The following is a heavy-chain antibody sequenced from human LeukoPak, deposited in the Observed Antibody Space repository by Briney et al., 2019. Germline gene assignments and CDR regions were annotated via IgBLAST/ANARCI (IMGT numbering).Heavy chain of an antibody. J-gene: IGHJ4*02. Sequence: ASVKVSCKASGGTFSSYAISWVRQAPGQGLEWMGRIIPILGIANYAQKFQGRVTITADKSTSTAYMELSSLGSEDTAVYYCARDKHENDILTGYDYWAREPWSPSPQ. CDR1: GGTFSSYA. V-gene: IGHV1-69*04. D-gene: IGHD3-9*01. CDR3: ARDKHENDILTGYDY. CDR2: IIPILGIA.